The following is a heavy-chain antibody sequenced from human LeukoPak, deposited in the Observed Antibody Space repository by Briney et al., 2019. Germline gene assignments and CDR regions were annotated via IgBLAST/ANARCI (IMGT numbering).Heavy chain of an antibody. Sequence: NPGGSLRLSCAASGFTFSDYYMSWIRQAPVKGLEWVSYISSSGSTIYYAGSVKGRFTISRDNAKNSLYLQMNSLRAEDTAVYYCARDHLPRRGPYSYGYYWFDPWGQGTLVTVSS. CDR1: GFTFSDYY. J-gene: IGHJ5*02. V-gene: IGHV3-11*01. D-gene: IGHD5-18*01. CDR2: ISSSGSTI. CDR3: ARDHLPRRGPYSYGYYWFDP.